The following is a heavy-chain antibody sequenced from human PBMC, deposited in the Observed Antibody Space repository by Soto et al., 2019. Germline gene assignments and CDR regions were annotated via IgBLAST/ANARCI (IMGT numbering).Heavy chain of an antibody. CDR2: IYYSGST. Sequence: SETLSLTCTVSGGSISSYYWSWIRQPPGKGLEWIGYIYYSGSTNYNPSLKSRVTISVDTSKNQFSLKLSSVTAADTAVYYCARVPPLSPPNYYYYMDVWGKGTTVTVSS. J-gene: IGHJ6*03. CDR1: GGSISSYY. V-gene: IGHV4-59*01. CDR3: ARVPPLSPPNYYYYMDV.